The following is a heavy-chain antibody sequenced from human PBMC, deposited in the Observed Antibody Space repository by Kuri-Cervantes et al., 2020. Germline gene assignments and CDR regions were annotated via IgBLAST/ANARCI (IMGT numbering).Heavy chain of an antibody. Sequence: SVKVSCKASGFTFTNSAVQWVRQARGQRPEWIGWIVAGSGNTNYAQKFQDRVTITRDMSTSTAYMELSSLRSEDTAVYYCARDFPKRNYYDSSGYSLWGQGTLVTVSS. CDR3: ARDFPKRNYYDSSGYSL. CDR2: IVAGSGNT. J-gene: IGHJ4*02. D-gene: IGHD3-22*01. CDR1: GFTFTNSA. V-gene: IGHV1-58*01.